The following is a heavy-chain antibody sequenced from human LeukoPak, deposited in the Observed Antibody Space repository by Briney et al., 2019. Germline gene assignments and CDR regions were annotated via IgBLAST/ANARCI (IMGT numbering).Heavy chain of an antibody. V-gene: IGHV3-11*03. CDR1: GFTFSDYY. D-gene: IGHD1-7*01. J-gene: IGHJ4*02. Sequence: GGSLRLSCAASGFTFSDYYMSWIRQAREKGLEWVSYISSSSSYTNYADSVKGRFTISRDNAKNSLYLQMNSLRAEDTAVYYCARPQSSVIGELAYYFDYWGQGTLVTVSS. CDR3: ARPQSSVIGELAYYFDY. CDR2: ISSSSSYT.